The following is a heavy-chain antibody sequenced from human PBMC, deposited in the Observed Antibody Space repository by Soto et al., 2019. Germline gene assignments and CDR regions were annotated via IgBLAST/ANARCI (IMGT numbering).Heavy chain of an antibody. D-gene: IGHD3-22*01. Sequence: ASVKVSCKASGFSFSDYFMHWVRQAPGQGLEWMGIINPSGDSRNYAQKFQGRVTITRDTSTSTVYMDLSSLRYEDTAVYYCAAEYYDSSGYVSYYGMDVWGQGTTVTVSS. CDR2: INPSGDSR. CDR3: AAEYYDSSGYVSYYGMDV. J-gene: IGHJ6*02. CDR1: GFSFSDYF. V-gene: IGHV1-46*01.